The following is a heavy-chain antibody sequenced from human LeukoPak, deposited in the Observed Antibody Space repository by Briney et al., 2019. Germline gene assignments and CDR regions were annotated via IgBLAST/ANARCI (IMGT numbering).Heavy chain of an antibody. CDR2: IYYSGST. V-gene: IGHV4-59*08. CDR1: GGSLSSYY. J-gene: IGHJ2*01. D-gene: IGHD3-10*01. CDR3: ARHNPPLLWFGELSPYWYFDL. Sequence: SETLSLTCTVSGGSLSSYYWSWIRQPPGKGLEWIGYIYYSGSTNYNPSLKSRVTISVDTSKNQFSLKLSSVTAADTAVYYCARHNPPLLWFGELSPYWYFDLWGRGTLVTVSS.